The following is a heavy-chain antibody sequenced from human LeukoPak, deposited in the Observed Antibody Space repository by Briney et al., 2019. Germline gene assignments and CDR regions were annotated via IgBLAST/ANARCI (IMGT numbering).Heavy chain of an antibody. D-gene: IGHD4-23*01. J-gene: IGHJ4*02. V-gene: IGHV3-23*01. Sequence: GGSLRLSCAASGFTFSSYAMSWVRQAPGKGLEWVSAISGSGGSTYYADSVKGRSTISRDNSKNTLSLQMNSLRAEDTAVYYCARHVVTPGELDYWGQGTLVTVSS. CDR2: ISGSGGST. CDR1: GFTFSSYA. CDR3: ARHVVTPGELDY.